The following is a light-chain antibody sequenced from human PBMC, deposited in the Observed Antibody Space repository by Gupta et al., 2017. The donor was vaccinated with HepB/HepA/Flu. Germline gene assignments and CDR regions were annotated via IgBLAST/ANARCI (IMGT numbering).Light chain of an antibody. Sequence: DIQLTQSPSFLSASVGDRVTITCRASQGINSYLAWYQQKPGKAPKLLIYAASTLQSGVPSRFSGSGSGTEFTLTISSLQPEDFATYYCQQLDSYRMCTFGQGTKVEIK. J-gene: IGKJ2*02. CDR3: QQLDSYRMCT. CDR2: AAS. V-gene: IGKV1-9*01. CDR1: QGINSY.